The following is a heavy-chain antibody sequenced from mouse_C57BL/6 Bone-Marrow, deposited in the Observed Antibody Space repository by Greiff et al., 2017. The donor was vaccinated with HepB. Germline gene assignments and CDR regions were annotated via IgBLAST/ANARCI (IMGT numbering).Heavy chain of an antibody. CDR1: GFTFSDYY. CDR3: AREGNYWYFDV. Sequence: EVKLMESEGGLVQPGSSMKLSCTASGFTFSDYYMAWVRQVPEKGLEWVANINYDGSSTYYLDSLTSRFIISRDKAKNILYLQMSSLKSEDTATYYCAREGNYWYFDVWGTGTTVTVSS. CDR2: INYDGSST. V-gene: IGHV5-16*01. J-gene: IGHJ1*03.